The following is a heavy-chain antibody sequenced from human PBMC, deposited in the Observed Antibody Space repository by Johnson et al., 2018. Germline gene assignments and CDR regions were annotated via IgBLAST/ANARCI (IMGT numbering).Heavy chain of an antibody. J-gene: IGHJ6*02. Sequence: QVQLVESGAEVKKPGSSVKVSCKASGGTFSSYAISWVRQAPGQGLEWMGGIIPIFGTANYAQKFQGRVTITAAESTSTAYMELSSLRAEDTAVYYWARAVVVVTAIGYYYGMDVWGQGTTVTVSS. V-gene: IGHV1-69*01. D-gene: IGHD2-21*02. CDR3: ARAVVVVTAIGYYYGMDV. CDR2: IIPIFGTA. CDR1: GGTFSSYA.